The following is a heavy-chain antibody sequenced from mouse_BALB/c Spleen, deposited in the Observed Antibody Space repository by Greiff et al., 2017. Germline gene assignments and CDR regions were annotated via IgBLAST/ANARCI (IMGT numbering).Heavy chain of an antibody. CDR1: GFAFSSYD. J-gene: IGHJ1*01. D-gene: IGHD2-1*01. Sequence: EVKLVESGGGLVKPGGSLKLSCAASGFAFSSYDMSWVRQTPEKRLEWVAYISSGGGSTYYPDTVKGRFTISRDNAKNTLYLQMSSLKSEDTAMYYCARQTYGNWYFDVWGAGTTVTVSS. CDR3: ARQTYGNWYFDV. V-gene: IGHV5-12-1*01. CDR2: ISSGGGST.